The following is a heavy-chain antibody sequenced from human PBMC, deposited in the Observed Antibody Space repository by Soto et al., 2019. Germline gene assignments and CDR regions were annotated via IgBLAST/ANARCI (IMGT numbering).Heavy chain of an antibody. V-gene: IGHV3-30-3*01. CDR3: AREMSTMSLGGYFDL. D-gene: IGHD1-1*01. CDR1: RFTFSTYS. J-gene: IGHJ2*01. Sequence: QVQLVESGGGVVQPGRSLRLSCAASRFTFSTYSMHWVRQAPGKGLEWVAVISHDGGHIYYADSVKGRFTISRDNSKNTLYLQTSSLRAEDTAVYYCAREMSTMSLGGYFDLWGRGTLVIVSS. CDR2: ISHDGGHI.